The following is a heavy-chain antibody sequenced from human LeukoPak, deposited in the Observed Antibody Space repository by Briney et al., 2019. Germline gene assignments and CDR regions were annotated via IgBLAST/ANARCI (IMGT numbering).Heavy chain of an antibody. D-gene: IGHD3-10*01. V-gene: IGHV4-39*01. CDR2: IYYSTAT. CDR3: ARHEGVWFGELYHLDY. CDR1: GGSITSHNYY. J-gene: IGHJ4*02. Sequence: PSETLSLTCTVSGGSITSHNYYWGWIRQPPGKGLEWIGSIYYSTATYYNPSLKSRVTISVDTSMNQFSLKLTSVTASDTGVYYCARHEGVWFGELYHLDYWGQGSLVTVSS.